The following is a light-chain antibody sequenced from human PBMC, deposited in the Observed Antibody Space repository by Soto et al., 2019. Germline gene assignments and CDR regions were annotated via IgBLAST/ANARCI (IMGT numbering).Light chain of an antibody. Sequence: DIQMTQSPSSLSASVGDRVTITCQASQDISNYLNSYQQKPGKAPKLLIYDAPKLETGVPSRFSGSGSGTDFTFTISSLQPEDIATYYCQQYDNLPAFGQGTRLEIK. V-gene: IGKV1-33*01. CDR3: QQYDNLPA. CDR2: DAP. CDR1: QDISNY. J-gene: IGKJ5*01.